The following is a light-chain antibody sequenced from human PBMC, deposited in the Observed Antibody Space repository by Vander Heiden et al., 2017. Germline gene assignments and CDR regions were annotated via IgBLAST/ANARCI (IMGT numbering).Light chain of an antibody. CDR3: QQHSYGLVHT. V-gene: IGKV3-11*01. CDR1: RSVSSY. Sequence: EIVLTQSPATLSLSPGERATLSCRASRSVSSYLAWYQQKPGQAPRLLIYDASNRATGIPARFSGSGCGTDFTLTISSRDPEDFAVYYCQQHSYGLVHTFGGGTKVXIK. CDR2: DAS. J-gene: IGKJ4*01.